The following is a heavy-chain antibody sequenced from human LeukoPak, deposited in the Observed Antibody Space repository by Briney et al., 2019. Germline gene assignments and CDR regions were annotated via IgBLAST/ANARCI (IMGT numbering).Heavy chain of an antibody. Sequence: PGGSLRLSCAASGFTFSDYSLNWVRQAPGKGLEWVSCISGDSRYIYYADSVNGRSTISRDNAHNSLYLHMNSLRAEDTAVYYCARGPFSSSWSDFDYWGQGTLVTVSS. CDR1: GFTFSDYS. D-gene: IGHD6-13*01. V-gene: IGHV3-21*06. CDR2: ISGDSRYI. J-gene: IGHJ4*02. CDR3: ARGPFSSSWSDFDY.